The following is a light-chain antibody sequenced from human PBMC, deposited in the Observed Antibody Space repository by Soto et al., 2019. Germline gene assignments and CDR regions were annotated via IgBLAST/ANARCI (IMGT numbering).Light chain of an antibody. CDR1: QGFSNY. Sequence: DIKMTKSPSSLSASVGVRVTITCRASQGFSNYLAWFQRKPGKAPKSLIYAASSLQSGVPSKFSGSGAGTDFTHTISSRHPEDFATYYCQQYNRYPYTFGQGTKLELK. CDR2: AAS. J-gene: IGKJ2*01. CDR3: QQYNRYPYT. V-gene: IGKV1-16*02.